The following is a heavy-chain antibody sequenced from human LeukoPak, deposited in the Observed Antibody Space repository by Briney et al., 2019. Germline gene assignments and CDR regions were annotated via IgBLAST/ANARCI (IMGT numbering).Heavy chain of an antibody. CDR1: GFNFSFYS. Sequence: GGCLRLSCEGSGFNFSFYSVSWVRQAPGKGLEWVSYIVGRTSIIQYADSVKGRFTVSRDNARNSLYLQMTSLRVEDTAVYYCARGEGAVTAVYWGQGTLVTVSS. CDR2: IVGRTSII. D-gene: IGHD2-21*02. J-gene: IGHJ4*02. V-gene: IGHV3-48*01. CDR3: ARGEGAVTAVY.